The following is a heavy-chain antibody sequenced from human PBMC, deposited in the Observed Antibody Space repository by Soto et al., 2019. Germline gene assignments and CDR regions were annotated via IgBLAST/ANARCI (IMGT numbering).Heavy chain of an antibody. CDR2: ISSKGGST. D-gene: IGHD3-22*01. V-gene: IGHV3-64D*08. J-gene: IGHJ6*02. CDR3: VKEDYYDSSGYYYAYYYAMDV. Sequence: GGSLRLSCSASGLTFSTYAMHWVRQAPGKGLEYVSAISSKGGSTYYADSVKGRFTISRDNSKDTLYLQMSSLRAEDTAVYYCVKEDYYDSSGYYYAYYYAMDVWGQGTTVTV. CDR1: GLTFSTYA.